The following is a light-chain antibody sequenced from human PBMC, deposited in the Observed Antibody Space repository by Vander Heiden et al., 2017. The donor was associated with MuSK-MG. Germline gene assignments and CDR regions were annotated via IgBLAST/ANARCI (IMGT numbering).Light chain of an antibody. CDR3: GQATSFPFT. J-gene: IGKJ3*01. V-gene: IGKV1-12*02. Sequence: DIQMTQSPSSVSASVGDRVTITCRASQAISSWLAWYQQKPGKAPELLIYAASSLRSGVPSRFSGSGSGTDFTLTISSLQPEDFATYYCGQATSFPFTFGPGTKVXIK. CDR1: QAISSW. CDR2: AAS.